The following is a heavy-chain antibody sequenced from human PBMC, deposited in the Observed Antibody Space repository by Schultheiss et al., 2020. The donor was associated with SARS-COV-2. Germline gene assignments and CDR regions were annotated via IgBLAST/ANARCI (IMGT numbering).Heavy chain of an antibody. CDR3: ATLRAYCGGDCSYYYYGMDV. J-gene: IGHJ6*02. CDR2: FDPEDGET. Sequence: GGSLRLSCAASGFSFSDYGMHWVRQAPGKGLEWMGGFDPEDGETIYAQKFQGRVTMTEDTSTDTAYMELSSLRSEDTAVYYCATLRAYCGGDCSYYYYGMDVWGQGTTVTVSS. D-gene: IGHD2-21*02. CDR1: GFSFSDYG. V-gene: IGHV1-24*01.